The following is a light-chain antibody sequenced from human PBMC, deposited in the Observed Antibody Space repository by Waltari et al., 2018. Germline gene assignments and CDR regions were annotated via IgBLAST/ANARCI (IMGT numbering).Light chain of an antibody. CDR1: SSNIGAGYD. J-gene: IGLJ2*01. V-gene: IGLV1-40*01. CDR3: QSYDSSLGGSV. Sequence: QSVLTQPPSVSGAPGPRVTIPCTGSSSNIGAGYDVNWYQQLPGEAPKLLIYGNSNRPSGVPDRISGSKSGTSASLAITGLQAEDEADYYCQSYDSSLGGSVFGGGTKVTVL. CDR2: GNS.